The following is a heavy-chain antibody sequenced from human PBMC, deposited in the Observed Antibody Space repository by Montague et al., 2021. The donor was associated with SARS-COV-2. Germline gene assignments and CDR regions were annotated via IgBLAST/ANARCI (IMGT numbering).Heavy chain of an antibody. Sequence: PALVKPTQTLTLTCTFSGFSLSTSGMCVSWIRQPPGKALEWLALIDWDDDKYYSTSLKTRITISKDTSKNQVVLTMTNMDPVDTATYYCARMTTVTYPYYYYYGMDVWGQGTTVTVSS. CDR3: ARMTTVTYPYYYYYGMDV. D-gene: IGHD4-17*01. CDR1: GFSLSTSGMC. CDR2: IDWDDDK. J-gene: IGHJ6*02. V-gene: IGHV2-70*01.